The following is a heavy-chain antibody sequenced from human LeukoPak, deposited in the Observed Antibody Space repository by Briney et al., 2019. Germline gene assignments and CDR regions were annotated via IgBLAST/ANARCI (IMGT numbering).Heavy chain of an antibody. J-gene: IGHJ3*02. CDR3: ARVLPSEGRYDSSGYYYDGGGAFDI. Sequence: PSETLSLTCAVYGGSFSGYYWSWIRQPPGKGLEWIGEINHSGSTNYNPSLKSRVTISVDTSKNQFSLKLSSVTAADTAVYYCARVLPSEGRYDSSGYYYDGGGAFDIWGQGTMVTVSS. V-gene: IGHV4-34*01. D-gene: IGHD3-22*01. CDR1: GGSFSGYY. CDR2: INHSGST.